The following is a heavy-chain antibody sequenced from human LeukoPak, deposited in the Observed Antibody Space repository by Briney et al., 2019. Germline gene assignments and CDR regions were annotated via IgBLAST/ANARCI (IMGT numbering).Heavy chain of an antibody. CDR1: GFAFSGYS. Sequence: GGSLRLSCAASGFAFSGYSMNCVRQAPGKGLEWVSYISSSSSSIYYADSVKGRFTISRDNAKNSLYLQMNSLRDEDTAVYYCAGVSGYYYSSFDYWGQGTLVTVSS. CDR2: ISSSSSSI. V-gene: IGHV3-48*02. CDR3: AGVSGYYYSSFDY. J-gene: IGHJ4*02. D-gene: IGHD3-22*01.